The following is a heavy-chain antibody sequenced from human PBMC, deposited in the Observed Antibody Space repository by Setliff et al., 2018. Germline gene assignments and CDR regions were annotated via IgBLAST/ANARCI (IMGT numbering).Heavy chain of an antibody. V-gene: IGHV4-39*01. J-gene: IGHJ6*03. CDR2: AYYNGDS. CDR3: ARHVWTRSRGYNYYYYFMDA. CDR1: GGSLSGSLRGYAVF. D-gene: IGHD3-10*01. Sequence: SETLSLTCTVSGGSLSGSLRGYAVFWGWIRQSPGKELEWIGSAYYNGDSYYNPSLKSRVTMSVDTSRNQFSLHLISVTAADTAVYYCARHVWTRSRGYNYYYYFMDAWGKVTTVTVSS.